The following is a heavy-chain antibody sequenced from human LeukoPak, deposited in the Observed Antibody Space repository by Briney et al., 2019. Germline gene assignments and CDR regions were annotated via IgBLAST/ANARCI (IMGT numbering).Heavy chain of an antibody. D-gene: IGHD3-3*02. CDR1: GYTFTSNG. V-gene: IGHV1-18*01. Sequence: ASVKVSCKASGYTFTSNGITWVRQAPGQGLEWMGWISGYNGNTNYAQKLQGRVTMTTDRSTSTAYMELRSLTPDDTAVYYCARGALAQPFYYYMDVWGKGTTVTVSS. CDR3: ARGALAQPFYYYMDV. CDR2: ISGYNGNT. J-gene: IGHJ6*03.